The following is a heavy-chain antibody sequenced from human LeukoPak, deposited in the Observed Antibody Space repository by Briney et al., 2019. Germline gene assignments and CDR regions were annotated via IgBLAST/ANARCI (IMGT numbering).Heavy chain of an antibody. CDR2: IYTSGST. D-gene: IGHD3-22*01. V-gene: IGHV4-4*07. CDR3: ARESHYDSSGYYYLDY. J-gene: IGHJ4*02. CDR1: GDSMSSYY. Sequence: SETLSLTCTVSGDSMSSYYWSWIRQPAGKGLEWIGRIYTSGSTNYNPSLKSRATMSVDTSKNQLSLKLSFVTAADKAVYYCARESHYDSSGYYYLDYWGQGTLVTVSS.